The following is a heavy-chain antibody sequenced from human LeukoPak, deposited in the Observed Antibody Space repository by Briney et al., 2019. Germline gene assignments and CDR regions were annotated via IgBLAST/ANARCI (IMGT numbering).Heavy chain of an antibody. CDR2: IYYSGST. CDR3: ARGGGQNYVWGSYRSAFDY. J-gene: IGHJ4*02. Sequence: SETLSLTCTVSGGSISSYYWSWIRQPPGKGLEWIGYIYYSGSTNYNPSLKSRVTIPVDTSKNQFSLKLSSVTAADTAVYYCARGGGQNYVWGSYRSAFDYWGQGTLVTVSS. V-gene: IGHV4-59*12. D-gene: IGHD3-16*02. CDR1: GGSISSYY.